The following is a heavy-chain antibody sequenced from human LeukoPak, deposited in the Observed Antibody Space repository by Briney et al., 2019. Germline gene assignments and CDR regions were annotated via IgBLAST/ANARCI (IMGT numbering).Heavy chain of an antibody. Sequence: SETLSLTCTVSGGSISSGDYYWSWIRQPPGKGLEWIGYIYYSGSTYYNPSLKSRVTISVDTSKNQFSLKLSSVTAADTAVYYCARVYPLYDSSGGDFDYWGQGTLVTVSS. D-gene: IGHD3-22*01. CDR2: IYYSGST. CDR3: ARVYPLYDSSGGDFDY. J-gene: IGHJ4*02. CDR1: GGSISSGDYY. V-gene: IGHV4-30-4*01.